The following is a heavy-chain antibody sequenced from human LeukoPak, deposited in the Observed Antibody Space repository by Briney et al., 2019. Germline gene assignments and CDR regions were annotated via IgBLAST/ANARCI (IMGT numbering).Heavy chain of an antibody. J-gene: IGHJ6*03. Sequence: SETLSLTCTVSGGSISSGSYYWSWIRQPAGKGLEWIGRIYTSGSTNYNPSLKSRVTISVDTPKNQFSLKLSSVTAADTAVYYCATTGDRYYYYYMDVWGKGTTVTVSS. CDR2: IYTSGST. V-gene: IGHV4-61*02. CDR3: ATTGDRYYYYYMDV. D-gene: IGHD7-27*01. CDR1: GGSISSGSYY.